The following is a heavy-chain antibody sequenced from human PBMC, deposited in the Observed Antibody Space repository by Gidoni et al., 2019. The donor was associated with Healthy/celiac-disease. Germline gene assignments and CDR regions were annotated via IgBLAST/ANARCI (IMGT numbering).Heavy chain of an antibody. CDR1: GFTFRSYA. CDR2: ISGSGGST. CDR3: AKDMAQGYCSGGSCYDYYYGMDV. D-gene: IGHD2-15*01. V-gene: IGHV3-23*01. J-gene: IGHJ6*02. Sequence: EVQLLESGGGLVQPGGSLRLSCAASGFTFRSYAMSWVRQAPGKGLEWVSAISGSGGSTYYADSVKGRFTITRDNSKNTLYLQMNSLRAEDTTVYYCAKDMAQGYCSGGSCYDYYYGMDVWGQGTTVTVSS.